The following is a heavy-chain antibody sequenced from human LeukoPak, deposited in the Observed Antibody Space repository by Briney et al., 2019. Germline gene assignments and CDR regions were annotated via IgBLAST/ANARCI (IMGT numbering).Heavy chain of an antibody. Sequence: ASVNVSCKAPGYTFSDHYVHWVRQAPGQGVEWMGWINPNSGGTNSAQKFQGRVTMTRDTSISTAYMGLSRLRSDDTAVYYCAREETSGSSSAFDIWGQGTMVTVSS. V-gene: IGHV1-2*02. CDR1: GYTFSDHY. D-gene: IGHD1-26*01. J-gene: IGHJ3*02. CDR3: AREETSGSSSAFDI. CDR2: INPNSGGT.